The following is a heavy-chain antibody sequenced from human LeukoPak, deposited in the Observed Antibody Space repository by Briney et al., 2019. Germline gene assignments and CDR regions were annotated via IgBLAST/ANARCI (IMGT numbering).Heavy chain of an antibody. CDR2: TYVSSGST. CDR1: GFTFSSYA. J-gene: IGHJ5*02. D-gene: IGHD6-13*01. Sequence: GGPLRLSCGASGFTFSSYAMSGLRQARGGGVEGVSTTYVSSGSTYYADSVEGRLTISRDNSKNTLYLQMNSLRAEDTAVYYCARAGIAAAGLGGWFDPWGEGTLVTVSS. CDR3: ARAGIAAAGLGGWFDP. V-gene: IGHV3-23*01.